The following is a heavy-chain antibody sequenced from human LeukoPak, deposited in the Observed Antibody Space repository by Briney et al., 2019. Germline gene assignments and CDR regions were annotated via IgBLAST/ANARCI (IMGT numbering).Heavy chain of an antibody. Sequence: SETLSLTCAVYGGSFSGYYWSWVRQPPGKGLEWIGEINHSGSTNYNPSLKSRVTISVDTSKNQFSLKLSSVTAADTAVYYCARGPPPDYWGQGTLVTVSS. CDR3: ARGPPPDY. V-gene: IGHV4-34*01. J-gene: IGHJ4*02. CDR1: GGSFSGYY. CDR2: INHSGST.